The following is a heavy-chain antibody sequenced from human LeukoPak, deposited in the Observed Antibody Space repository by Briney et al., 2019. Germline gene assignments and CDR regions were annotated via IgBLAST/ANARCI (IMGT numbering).Heavy chain of an antibody. V-gene: IGHV3-30-3*01. CDR1: GFTFSSYA. CDR2: ISYDGSNK. Sequence: GGSLRLSCAASGFTFSSYAMHWGRQAPGKGLEWVAVISYDGSNKYYADSVKGRFTISRDNSKNTLYLQMNSLRAEDTAVYYCARDLATVAPAWYFDYWGQGTLVTVSS. D-gene: IGHD4-11*01. CDR3: ARDLATVAPAWYFDY. J-gene: IGHJ4*02.